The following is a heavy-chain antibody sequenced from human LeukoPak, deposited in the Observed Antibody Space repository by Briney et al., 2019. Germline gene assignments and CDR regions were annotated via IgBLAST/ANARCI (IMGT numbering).Heavy chain of an antibody. CDR2: IWYDGGIK. V-gene: IGHV3-33*01. D-gene: IGHD4-17*01. J-gene: IGHJ3*02. CDR3: ARDVTVTTNSRYAFDI. Sequence: PGRSLRLSCVASGFSFGFNTYGIQWVRQTPGKGLEWVAVIWYDGGIKYYGDAVKGRFTISRDNAKNSLYLQMNSLRADDTALYYCARDVTVTTNSRYAFDIWGQGTMVTVSS. CDR1: GFSFGFNTYG.